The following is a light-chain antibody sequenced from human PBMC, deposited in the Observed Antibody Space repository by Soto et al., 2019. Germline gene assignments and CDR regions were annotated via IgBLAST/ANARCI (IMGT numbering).Light chain of an antibody. CDR3: QSFDSSLTACV. Sequence: QSVLTQPPSISGAPGQRVTISCSGSSSNIGADFDVHWYQQLPGTVPKVLTHHDGDRPSGVPDRFSWSRSGTSASLTISGLRPEDEADYYCQSFDSSLTACVFGGGTKLTVL. V-gene: IGLV1-40*01. CDR1: SSNIGADFD. CDR2: HDG. J-gene: IGLJ3*02.